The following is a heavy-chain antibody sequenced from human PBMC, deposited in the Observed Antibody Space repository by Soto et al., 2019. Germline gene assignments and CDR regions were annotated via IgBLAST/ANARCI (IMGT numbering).Heavy chain of an antibody. Sequence: EVQLVESGGGLVQPGRSLRLSCAASGFTFDDYAMHWVRQAPGQGLEWVSGISWNSGSIGYADSVKGRFTISRDNAKNSLYLQMNSLRSEDTALYYCARALAVAGIDYWGQGTLVTVSS. CDR3: ARALAVAGIDY. V-gene: IGHV3-9*01. D-gene: IGHD6-19*01. CDR1: GFTFDDYA. J-gene: IGHJ4*02. CDR2: ISWNSGSI.